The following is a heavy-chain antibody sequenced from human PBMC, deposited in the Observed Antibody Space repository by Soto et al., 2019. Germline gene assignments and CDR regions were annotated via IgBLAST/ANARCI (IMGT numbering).Heavy chain of an antibody. CDR1: GGSISSYY. D-gene: IGHD6-13*01. CDR3: ARSGAAAGTASCFDP. J-gene: IGHJ5*02. V-gene: IGHV4-59*01. CDR2: IYYSGST. Sequence: ETLSLTCTVSGGSISSYYWSWLRQPPGKGLEWIGYIYYSGSTNYNPSLKSRVTISVDTSKNQFSLKLSSVTAADTAVYYCARSGAAAGTASCFDPWGQGTLVTVSS.